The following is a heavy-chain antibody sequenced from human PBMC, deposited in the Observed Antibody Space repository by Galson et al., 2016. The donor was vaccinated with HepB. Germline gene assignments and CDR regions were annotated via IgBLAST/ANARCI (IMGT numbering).Heavy chain of an antibody. J-gene: IGHJ6*04. CDR2: ISGSGGTT. V-gene: IGHV3-23*01. Sequence: SLRLSCAASGFTFSSYAMTWVRQAPGKGLEWVSAISGSGGTTYYADSVKGRFTISRDNSKNTLYLQMNSLRAEDTAVYHCAKPGGTGYDWYYYYSMDVWGTGTTVTVSS. D-gene: IGHD5-12*01. CDR1: GFTFSSYA. CDR3: AKPGGTGYDWYYYYSMDV.